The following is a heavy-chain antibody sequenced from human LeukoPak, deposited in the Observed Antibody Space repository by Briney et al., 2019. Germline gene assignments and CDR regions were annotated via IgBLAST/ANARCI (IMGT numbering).Heavy chain of an antibody. D-gene: IGHD4-23*01. Sequence: SVKVSCKASGYSFTYRYLHWVRQAPGQALEWMGWITPFNDNTNYAQKFQDRVTFTRDRSMTTAYMELSSLRSEDTAMYYCASIGNYGGNFAFDIWGQGTMVTVSS. CDR3: ASIGNYGGNFAFDI. V-gene: IGHV1-45*02. J-gene: IGHJ3*02. CDR1: GYSFTYRY. CDR2: ITPFNDNT.